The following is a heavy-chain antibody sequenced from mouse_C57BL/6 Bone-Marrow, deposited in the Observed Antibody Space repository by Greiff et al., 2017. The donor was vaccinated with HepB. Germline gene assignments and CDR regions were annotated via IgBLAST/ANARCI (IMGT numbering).Heavy chain of an antibody. CDR1: GYSITSGYY. CDR2: ISYDGSN. D-gene: IGHD1-1*01. J-gene: IGHJ1*03. CDR3: ARRTTVVATRYFDV. Sequence: VQLKQSGPGLVKPSQSLSLTCSVTGYSITSGYYWNWIRQFPGNKLEWMGYISYDGSNNYNPSLKNRISITRDTSKNQFFLKLNSVTTEDTATYYCARRTTVVATRYFDVWGTGTTVTVSS. V-gene: IGHV3-6*01.